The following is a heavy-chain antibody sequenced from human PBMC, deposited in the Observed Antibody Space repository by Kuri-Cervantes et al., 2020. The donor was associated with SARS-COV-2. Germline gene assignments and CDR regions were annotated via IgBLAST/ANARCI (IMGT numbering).Heavy chain of an antibody. J-gene: IGHJ3*02. Sequence: GGSLRLSCAASGFTFSSYWMSWVRQAPGKGLEWVANIKQDGSEKYYVDSVKGRFTISRDNAKNSLYLQMNSLRAEDTAVYYCASIFGVVTEIDAFDIWGQGTMVTVSS. CDR2: IKQDGSEK. D-gene: IGHD3-3*02. CDR3: ASIFGVVTEIDAFDI. V-gene: IGHV3-7*01. CDR1: GFTFSSYW.